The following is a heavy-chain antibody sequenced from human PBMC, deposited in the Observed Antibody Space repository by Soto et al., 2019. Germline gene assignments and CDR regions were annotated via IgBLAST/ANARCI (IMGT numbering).Heavy chain of an antibody. Sequence: EVQLLESGGGLVQPGGSLRLSCAASGFTFSSDAMNWVRQAPGKGLEWVSAISGSGGSTYYADSVKGRFTISRDNSKNTLYLQMNSLRAEDTAVYYCASAAREYYYYGMDVWGQGTTVTVSS. CDR3: ASAAREYYYYGMDV. CDR1: GFTFSSDA. CDR2: ISGSGGST. V-gene: IGHV3-23*01. J-gene: IGHJ6*02.